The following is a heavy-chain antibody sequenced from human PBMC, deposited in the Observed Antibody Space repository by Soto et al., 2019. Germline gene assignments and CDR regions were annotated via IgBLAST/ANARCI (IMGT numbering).Heavy chain of an antibody. V-gene: IGHV1-69*01. CDR3: SLTTNTAVAYFCNF. D-gene: IGHD2-8*01. Sequence: QVQLVQSGAEVKKSGSSVKVSCKASGGTFSSYIINWVRQAPGQGLEWMGGILPIFGTGIYAQKFQGRATLTADESTSTAYMELTTLRSEDTGLSDCSLTTNTAVAYFCNFWGQGTLVTVSS. CDR2: ILPIFGTG. CDR1: GGTFSSYI. J-gene: IGHJ4*02.